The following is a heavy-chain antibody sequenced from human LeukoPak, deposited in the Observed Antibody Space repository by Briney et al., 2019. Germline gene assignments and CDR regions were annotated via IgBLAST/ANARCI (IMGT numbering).Heavy chain of an antibody. CDR1: GFTFSSYG. CDR3: ARGDSSGYYSLDY. D-gene: IGHD3-22*01. Sequence: GRSLRLSCAASGFTFSSYGMHWVRQAPGKGLEWVAVIWYDGSNKYYADSVKGRFTISRDNSKNTLYLQMNSLRAEDTAVYYCARGDSSGYYSLDYWGQGTLVTVSS. CDR2: IWYDGSNK. V-gene: IGHV3-33*01. J-gene: IGHJ4*02.